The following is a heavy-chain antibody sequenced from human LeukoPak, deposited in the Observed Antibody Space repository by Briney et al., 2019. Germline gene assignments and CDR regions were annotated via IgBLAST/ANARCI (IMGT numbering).Heavy chain of an antibody. D-gene: IGHD4-23*01. CDR3: AREPYGGNSYDY. Sequence: ASAKVSCKASGYTFTSYYMHWVRQAPGQGLEWMGIINPSGGSTSYAQKFQGRVTMTRDTSANTAYMELSSLTSEDTAVFYCAREPYGGNSYDYWGQGTLVTVSS. CDR1: GYTFTSYY. V-gene: IGHV1-46*01. CDR2: INPSGGST. J-gene: IGHJ4*02.